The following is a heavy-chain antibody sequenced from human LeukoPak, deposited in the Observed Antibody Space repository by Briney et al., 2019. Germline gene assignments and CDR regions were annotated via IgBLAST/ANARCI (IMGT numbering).Heavy chain of an antibody. J-gene: IGHJ4*02. CDR3: AREGEAFDY. CDR2: MRQDGSEK. CDR1: GFTFTSHL. V-gene: IGHV3-7*01. Sequence: QPGGSLRLSCAASGFTFTSHLISWVRQAPGKGLEWVANMRQDGSEKFYADSVKGRFTISRDNTKSSQYLQMNSLRAEDTAVYYCAREGEAFDYWGQGTLVTVSS. D-gene: IGHD3-16*01.